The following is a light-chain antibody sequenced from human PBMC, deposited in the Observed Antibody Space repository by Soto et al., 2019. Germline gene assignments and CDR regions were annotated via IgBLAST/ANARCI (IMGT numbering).Light chain of an antibody. CDR2: AAY. J-gene: IGKJ4*01. CDR1: QDISTY. V-gene: IGKV1-27*01. Sequence: DIQMTQAPSSLSASVGDRVTITCRARQDISTYLAWYQQKPGKVPKLLISAAYTLQSGVPPRFSGSESGTDFTLTTSSLQPEDVATYYCQKYDNAPLTFGGGTKVEIK. CDR3: QKYDNAPLT.